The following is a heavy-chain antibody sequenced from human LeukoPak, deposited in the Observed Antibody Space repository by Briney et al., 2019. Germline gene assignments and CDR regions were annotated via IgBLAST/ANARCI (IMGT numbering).Heavy chain of an antibody. Sequence: ASVKVSCKASGYTFTGYYMHWVRQAPGQGLEWMGWINLNSGGTTYAQKFQGRVTMTRDTSISTAYMELSRLRSDDTAVYYCAPYLEPHDAFDIWGQGTMVTVSS. CDR1: GYTFTGYY. J-gene: IGHJ3*02. D-gene: IGHD1-20*01. CDR2: INLNSGGT. CDR3: APYLEPHDAFDI. V-gene: IGHV1-2*02.